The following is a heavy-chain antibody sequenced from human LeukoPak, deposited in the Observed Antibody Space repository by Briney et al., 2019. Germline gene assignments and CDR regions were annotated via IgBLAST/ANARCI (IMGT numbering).Heavy chain of an antibody. V-gene: IGHV3-21*01. CDR3: ARATGSYDFWSGYEVNVAIDY. Sequence: GGSLRLSCAASGFTFSSYSMNWVRQAPGKGLEWVSSISSSSSYIYYADSVKGRFTISRDNAKNSLYLQMNSLRAEDTAVYYCARATGSYDFWSGYEVNVAIDYWGQGTLVTVSS. J-gene: IGHJ4*02. CDR2: ISSSSSYI. CDR1: GFTFSSYS. D-gene: IGHD3-3*01.